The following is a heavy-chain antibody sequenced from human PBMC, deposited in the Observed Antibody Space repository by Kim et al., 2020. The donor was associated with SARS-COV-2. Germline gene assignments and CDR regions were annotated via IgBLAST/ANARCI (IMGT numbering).Heavy chain of an antibody. Sequence: NYAQKFHERVTITRDMSTSTAYMELSSLRSEDTAVYYCAADSSGYYDAFDIWGQGTMVTVSS. D-gene: IGHD3-22*01. CDR3: AADSSGYYDAFDI. J-gene: IGHJ3*02. V-gene: IGHV1-58*01.